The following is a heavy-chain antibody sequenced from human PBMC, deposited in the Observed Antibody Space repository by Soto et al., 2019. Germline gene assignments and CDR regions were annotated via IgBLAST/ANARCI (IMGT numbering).Heavy chain of an antibody. V-gene: IGHV4-59*01. CDR3: ARDGHGMDV. J-gene: IGHJ6*02. CDR2: IYYSGST. CDR1: GGSISSYY. Sequence: SETLSLTCTVSGGSISSYYWSWIRQPPGKGLEWIGYIYYSGSTNYNPSLKSRVTISVDTSKNQFSLKLSSVTAADTAVYYCARDGHGMDVWGQGTTVTVSS.